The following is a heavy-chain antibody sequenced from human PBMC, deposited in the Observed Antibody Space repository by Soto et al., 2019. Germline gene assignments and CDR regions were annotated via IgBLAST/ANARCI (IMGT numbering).Heavy chain of an antibody. CDR3: ARRWGYDAFDI. CDR2: IWYDGSNK. Sequence: GSLRLSCAASGFTFSSYGMHWVRQAPGKGLEWVAVIWYDGSNKYYADSVKGRFTISRDNSKNTLYLQMNSLRAEDTAVYYCARRWGYDAFDIWGQGTMVTVSS. CDR1: GFTFSSYG. V-gene: IGHV3-33*01. D-gene: IGHD3-16*01. J-gene: IGHJ3*02.